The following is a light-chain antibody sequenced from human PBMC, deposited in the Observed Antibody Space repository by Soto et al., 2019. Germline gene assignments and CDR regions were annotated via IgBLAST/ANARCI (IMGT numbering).Light chain of an antibody. J-gene: IGKJ1*01. CDR1: QSVSTN. Sequence: EIVMTQSPATLSVSPGERATLSCRASQSVSTNLAWYQQKPGQAPSLLIYGTSTRATGIPARFNGSGSGTEFTLTISSLQSEDFAVYYCQQYNNWPRTFGQGTKVEIK. V-gene: IGKV3-15*01. CDR3: QQYNNWPRT. CDR2: GTS.